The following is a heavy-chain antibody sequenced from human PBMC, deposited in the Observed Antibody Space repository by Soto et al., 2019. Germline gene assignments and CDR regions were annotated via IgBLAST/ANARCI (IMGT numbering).Heavy chain of an antibody. CDR3: AKDVQIGSHFDY. D-gene: IGHD2-2*03. V-gene: IGHV3-23*01. Sequence: EVQLLESGGGLVQPGGSLRLSCAASGFTFRSYAMSWVRQAPGKGLEWVSAISGSGRDSYYADSVKGRFTISRDNPNNTLYLQMISLRAEDTAIYYCAKDVQIGSHFDYWGQGSLVTVSP. J-gene: IGHJ4*02. CDR1: GFTFRSYA. CDR2: ISGSGRDS.